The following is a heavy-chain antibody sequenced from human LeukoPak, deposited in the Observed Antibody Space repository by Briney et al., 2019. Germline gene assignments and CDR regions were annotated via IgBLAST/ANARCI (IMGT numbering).Heavy chain of an antibody. D-gene: IGHD2-21*02. CDR1: GFTFSSYW. J-gene: IGHJ4*02. CDR2: IKQDGSEK. CDR3: AKRLPVVGDRNRAFDY. Sequence: PGGSLRLSCAASGFTFSSYWMSWVRQAPGKGLEWVANIKQDGSEKYYVDSVKGRFTISRDNAKNSLYLQMNSLRAEDTAVYYCAKRLPVVGDRNRAFDYWGQGTLVTVSS. V-gene: IGHV3-7*03.